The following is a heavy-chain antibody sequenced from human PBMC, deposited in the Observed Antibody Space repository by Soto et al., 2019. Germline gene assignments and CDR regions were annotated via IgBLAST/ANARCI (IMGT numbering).Heavy chain of an antibody. CDR2: IYPGDSDT. Sequence: PGESLKISCNGSGYTFTNYWIGLVRQMPGKGPEWMGIIYPGDSDTKYNPSFQGQVTISADKSITTTYLQWSSLKASDTAIYYCAASIFYYGMDVWGQGTTVTVSS. CDR3: AASIFYYGMDV. CDR1: GYTFTNYW. V-gene: IGHV5-51*01. J-gene: IGHJ6*02.